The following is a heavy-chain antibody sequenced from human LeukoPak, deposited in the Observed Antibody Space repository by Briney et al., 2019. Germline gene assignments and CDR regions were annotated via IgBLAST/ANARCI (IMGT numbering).Heavy chain of an antibody. CDR3: AAVASRGQDAFDI. CDR1: GGSFSGYY. D-gene: IGHD6-19*01. CDR2: INHSGST. Sequence: SETLSLTCAVYGGSFSGYYWSWIRQPPGKGLEWIGEINHSGSTNYNPSLKSRVTISVDTSKNQFSLKLSSVTAADTAVYYCAAVASRGQDAFDIWGQGTVVTVSS. J-gene: IGHJ3*02. V-gene: IGHV4-34*01.